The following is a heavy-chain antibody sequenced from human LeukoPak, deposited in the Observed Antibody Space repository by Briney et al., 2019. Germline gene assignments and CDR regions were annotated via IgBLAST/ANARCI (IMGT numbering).Heavy chain of an antibody. CDR1: GFTFSSYW. CDR3: ARGCHYDFWSGPEFYFDY. D-gene: IGHD3-3*01. Sequence: QPGGSLRLSCAASGFTFSSYWMSWVRQAPGKVLEWVANIKQDGSEKYYVDYVKGRFTISRDNDKNSMYLKMNSLRAEDTAVYYCARGCHYDFWSGPEFYFDYWGQGTLVTVSS. V-gene: IGHV3-7*01. CDR2: IKQDGSEK. J-gene: IGHJ4*02.